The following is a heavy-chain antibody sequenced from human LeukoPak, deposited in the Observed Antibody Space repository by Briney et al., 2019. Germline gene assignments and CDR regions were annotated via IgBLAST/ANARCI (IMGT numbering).Heavy chain of an antibody. CDR1: GFTFSNYE. CDR2: ISSSGSTI. J-gene: IGHJ4*02. CDR3: ARVSRAVAGTGSFDY. V-gene: IGHV3-48*03. D-gene: IGHD6-19*01. Sequence: GGSLRLSCAASGFTFSNYEVNWVRQAPGKGLEWVSYISSSGSTIYYADSVKGRFTISRDTAKNSLYLQMSRLRAEDTAVYYCARVSRAVAGTGSFDYWGQGTLVTVSS.